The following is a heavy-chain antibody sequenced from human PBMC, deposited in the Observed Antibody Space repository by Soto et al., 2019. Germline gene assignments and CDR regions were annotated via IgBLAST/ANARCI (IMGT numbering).Heavy chain of an antibody. V-gene: IGHV3-23*01. CDR2: IGGSGGST. CDR1: GFTFSSYA. Sequence: GGSLRLSCAASGFTFSSYAMSWVRQAPGKGLEWVSAIGGSGGSTYYADSVKGRFTISRDNSKNTLYLQMNSLRAEDTAVYYCAKDRPSGPIAARRVLFDYWGQGTLVTVSS. D-gene: IGHD6-6*01. CDR3: AKDRPSGPIAARRVLFDY. J-gene: IGHJ4*02.